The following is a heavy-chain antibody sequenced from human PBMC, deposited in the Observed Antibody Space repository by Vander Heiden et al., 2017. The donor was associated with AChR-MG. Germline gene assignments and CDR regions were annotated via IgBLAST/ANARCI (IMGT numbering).Heavy chain of an antibody. CDR1: GFTFSSYA. CDR3: RGDDWRRRRVAFDI. V-gene: IGHV3-23*01. CDR2: ISGTGGST. J-gene: IGHJ3*02. D-gene: IGHD3-10*01. Sequence: EVQLLESGGGLLEPGGSLRLSCAASGFTFSSYAMSWVRQAQGKGLEWVSAISGTGGSTYYADSVKGRFTISRDNARNKLYLEMDSMRAEDTAVYYCRGDDWRRRRVAFDIWGQGTMVTVSS.